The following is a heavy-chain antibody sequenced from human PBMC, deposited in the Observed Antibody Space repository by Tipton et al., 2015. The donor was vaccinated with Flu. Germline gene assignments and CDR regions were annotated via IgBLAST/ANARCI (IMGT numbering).Heavy chain of an antibody. V-gene: IGHV3-7*01. J-gene: IGHJ4*02. Sequence: GSLRLSCAAASGFTFSSYWMTWVRQAPGKGLEWVANINQDGSVKYYVDSVKGRFTISRDNAKNSLYLQMNSLRAEDTAVYYCARAVGSSSSYWGQGTLVTVSS. CDR1: GFTFSSYW. CDR2: INQDGSVK. CDR3: ARAVGSSSSY. D-gene: IGHD6-6*01.